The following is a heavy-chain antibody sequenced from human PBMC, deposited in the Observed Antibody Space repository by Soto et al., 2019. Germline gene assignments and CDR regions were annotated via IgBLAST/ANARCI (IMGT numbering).Heavy chain of an antibody. J-gene: IGHJ6*02. CDR2: INGGSTT. CDR3: AKDKDWSGVYGMDV. V-gene: IGHV3-23*01. D-gene: IGHD3-3*01. Sequence: GGSLRLSCAASGFTFSSYAMSWVRQAPGKGLEWVTAINGGSTTYYADSVKGRFTISRDNSENTLYLQMNSLRAEDTAVYYCAKDKDWSGVYGMDVWGQGTTVTVSS. CDR1: GFTFSSYA.